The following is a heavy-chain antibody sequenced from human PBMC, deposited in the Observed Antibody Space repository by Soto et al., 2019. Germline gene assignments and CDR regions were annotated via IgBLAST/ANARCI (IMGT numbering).Heavy chain of an antibody. CDR1: GYSFTTYV. J-gene: IGHJ6*02. D-gene: IGHD2-8*01. CDR2: ISGYNGDT. Sequence: QGLLVQSGAEVKQPGASVKVSCKASGYSFTTYVISWVRQAPGKGLEGMGWISGYNGDTNNAQKFQDRVTMTIDRSTTTAYLELRSLTSDDTAVYYCAKNGHPPYYYYGMDVWGQGTTVTVSS. V-gene: IGHV1-18*01. CDR3: AKNGHPPYYYYGMDV.